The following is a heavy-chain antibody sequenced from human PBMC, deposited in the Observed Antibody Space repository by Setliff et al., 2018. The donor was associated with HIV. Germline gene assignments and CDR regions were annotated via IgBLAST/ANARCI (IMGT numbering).Heavy chain of an antibody. V-gene: IGHV4-59*11. J-gene: IGHJ4*02. D-gene: IGHD5-12*01. CDR2: IYYTGHT. CDR1: GGSLTSHY. Sequence: SETLSLTCIVSGGSLTSHYWGWIRQPPGKGLEWIGFIYYTGHTTYNPSLKGRVTISVDTSKNQFSLRLNSVTAADTAVYYCAREGAKVATEYYFDYWGQGTLVTVSS. CDR3: AREGAKVATEYYFDY.